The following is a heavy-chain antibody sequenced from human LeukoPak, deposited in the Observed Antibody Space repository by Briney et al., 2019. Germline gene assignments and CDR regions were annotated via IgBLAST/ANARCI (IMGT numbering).Heavy chain of an antibody. V-gene: IGHV3-53*01. CDR3: ARTWFGESHNWFDP. CDR2: IYSGGST. D-gene: IGHD3-10*01. CDR1: GFTVSSNY. J-gene: IGHJ5*02. Sequence: PGGSLSLSCAASGFTVSSNYMSWVRQAPGKGLEWVSVIYSGGSTYYADSVQGRFTISRDNSKNTLYLQMNSLRAEDTAVYYCARTWFGESHNWFDPWGQGTLVTVSS.